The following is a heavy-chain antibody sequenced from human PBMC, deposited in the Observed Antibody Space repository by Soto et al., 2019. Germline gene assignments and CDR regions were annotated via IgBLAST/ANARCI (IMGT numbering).Heavy chain of an antibody. Sequence: GGSLRLSCAASGFTFSSYAMSWVRQAPGKGLEWVSAISGSGGSTYYADSVKGRFTISRDNPKNTLYLQMNSLRAEDTAVYYCAKCEVRGVNYYGMDVWGQGTTVTVSS. CDR1: GFTFSSYA. J-gene: IGHJ6*02. D-gene: IGHD3-10*01. CDR3: AKCEVRGVNYYGMDV. CDR2: ISGSGGST. V-gene: IGHV3-23*01.